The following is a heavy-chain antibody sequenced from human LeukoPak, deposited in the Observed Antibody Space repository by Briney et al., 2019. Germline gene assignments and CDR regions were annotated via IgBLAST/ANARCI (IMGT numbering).Heavy chain of an antibody. J-gene: IGHJ4*02. D-gene: IGHD2-8*02. CDR3: ARRAGGSLKGPRFDY. Sequence: ASVKVSCKASGYTFSNYYIHWVRQAPGQGLEWMGIINPSGGSTTYAQKFQGRVTMTRDMSTSTVYMELISLRSEDTAVYYCARRAGGSLKGPRFDYWGQGTLVTVSS. CDR2: INPSGGST. CDR1: GYTFSNYY. V-gene: IGHV1-46*01.